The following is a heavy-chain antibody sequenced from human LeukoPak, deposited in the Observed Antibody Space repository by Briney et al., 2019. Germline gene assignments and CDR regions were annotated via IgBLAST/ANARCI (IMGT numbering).Heavy chain of an antibody. CDR2: INHSGST. V-gene: IGHV4-34*01. Sequence: LETLSLTCAVYGGSFSGYYWSWIRQPPGKGLEWIGEINHSGSTNYNPSLKSRVTISVDTSKNQFSLKLSSVTAADTAVYYCASSYDSSGYLYYFDYWGQGTLVTVSS. CDR1: GGSFSGYY. J-gene: IGHJ4*02. CDR3: ASSYDSSGYLYYFDY. D-gene: IGHD3-22*01.